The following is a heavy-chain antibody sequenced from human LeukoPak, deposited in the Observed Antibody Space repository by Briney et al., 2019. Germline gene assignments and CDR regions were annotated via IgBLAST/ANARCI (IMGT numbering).Heavy chain of an antibody. CDR1: GLTFSSYA. CDR3: ARSSSGWSYYGMDV. CDR2: ISSNGGST. D-gene: IGHD6-19*01. J-gene: IGHJ6*02. Sequence: GGSLRLSCAASGLTFSSYAMHWVRQAPGKGLEYVSAISSNGGSTYYANSVKGRFTISRDNSKNTLYLQMGSLRAEDMAVYYCARSSSGWSYYGMDVWGQGTTVTVSS. V-gene: IGHV3-64*01.